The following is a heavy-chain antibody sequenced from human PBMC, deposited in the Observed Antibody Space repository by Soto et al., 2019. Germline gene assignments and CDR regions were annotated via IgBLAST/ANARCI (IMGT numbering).Heavy chain of an antibody. CDR1: GCSLSNSNW. Sequence: GTLSLTCAVSGCSLSNSNWWRGVRQPPGRGLEWIGEIYHSGSTNYNPSLKSRVTISVDKSKNLFSVTLSPVTAADTAVYYCARVDYDYWSGYYLLGGAFDIWGQGTLVTVSS. CDR2: IYHSGST. V-gene: IGHV4-4*02. CDR3: ARVDYDYWSGYYLLGGAFDI. D-gene: IGHD3-3*01. J-gene: IGHJ3*02.